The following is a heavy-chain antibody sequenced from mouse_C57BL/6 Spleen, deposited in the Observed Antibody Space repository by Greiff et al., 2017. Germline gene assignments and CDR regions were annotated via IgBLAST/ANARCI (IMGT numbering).Heavy chain of an antibody. J-gene: IGHJ3*01. CDR2: IAPEDGDT. CDR3: TTHDGYYAWFAY. Sequence: VQLQQSGAELVRPGASVKLSCTASGFNIKDYYMHWVKQRPEQGLEWIGRIAPEDGDTEYAPKFQGKATMTADTSSNTAYLQLSSLTSEDTAVYYCTTHDGYYAWFAYWGQGTLVTVSA. CDR1: GFNIKDYY. V-gene: IGHV14-1*01. D-gene: IGHD2-3*01.